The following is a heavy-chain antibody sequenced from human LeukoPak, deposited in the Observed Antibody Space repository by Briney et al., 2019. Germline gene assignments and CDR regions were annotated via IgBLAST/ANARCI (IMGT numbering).Heavy chain of an antibody. J-gene: IGHJ4*02. CDR3: AKRADFWSGSLWYFDY. CDR2: ISGSGGST. D-gene: IGHD3-3*01. CDR1: GFTFSSYA. Sequence: AGGSLRLSCAASGFTFSSYAMSWVRQAPGKGLEWVSSISGSGGSTYYADSVKGRFTISRDNSKNTLYLQMNSLRAEDTAVYYCAKRADFWSGSLWYFDYWGQGTQVTVSS. V-gene: IGHV3-23*01.